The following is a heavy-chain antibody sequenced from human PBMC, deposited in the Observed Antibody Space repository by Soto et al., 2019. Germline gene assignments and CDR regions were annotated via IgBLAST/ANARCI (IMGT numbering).Heavy chain of an antibody. CDR1: GYTFTSYD. CDR2: MNPNTGNS. V-gene: IGHV1-8*01. CDR3: ARRAETNGWNGFGADKYYFDF. D-gene: IGHD1-1*01. J-gene: IGHJ4*02. Sequence: QVQLVQSGAEVRKPGASVKVSCEASGYTFTSYDIYWLRQATGQGLEWMGGMNPNTGNSAYAHKFQGRVTMTSDTSISTAHMELSSLRSEDTAVYYCARRAETNGWNGFGADKYYFDFWGQGTLVTVSS.